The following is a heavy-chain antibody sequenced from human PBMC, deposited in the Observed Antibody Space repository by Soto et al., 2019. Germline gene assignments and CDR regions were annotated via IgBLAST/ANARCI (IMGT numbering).Heavy chain of an antibody. CDR3: ARAEPYYDSSGYYLSTPNYFDY. Sequence: KTSETLSLTCTVSGGSISSGDYYWSWIRQPPGKGLEWIGYIYYSGSTYYNPSLKSRVTISVDTSKNQFSLKLSSVTAADTAVYYCARAEPYYDSSGYYLSTPNYFDYWGQGTLVTVSS. J-gene: IGHJ4*02. V-gene: IGHV4-30-4*01. CDR2: IYYSGST. CDR1: GGSISSGDYY. D-gene: IGHD3-22*01.